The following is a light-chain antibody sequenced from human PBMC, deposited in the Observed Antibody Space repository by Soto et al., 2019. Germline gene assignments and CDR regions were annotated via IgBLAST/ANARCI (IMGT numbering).Light chain of an antibody. J-gene: IGLJ1*01. V-gene: IGLV2-14*01. Sequence: QPVLNQPASVSGSPGQSITISCTGTSSDVGAYKYVSWYQQHPGKAPKLMIYDVSSRPSGVSNRFSGSKSGNTASLIISGLQAEDEADYYCISYTSSDTYVFGTGTKVTVL. CDR1: SSDVGAYKY. CDR3: ISYTSSDTYV. CDR2: DVS.